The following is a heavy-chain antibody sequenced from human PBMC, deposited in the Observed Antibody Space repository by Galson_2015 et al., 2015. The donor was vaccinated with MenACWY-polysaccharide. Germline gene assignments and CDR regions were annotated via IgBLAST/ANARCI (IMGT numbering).Heavy chain of an antibody. CDR1: GFTFSSYS. CDR3: ARVVVPAARDYYYYYMDV. D-gene: IGHD2-2*01. CDR2: ISSSSSYI. Sequence: LSCAASGFTFSSYSMNWVRQAPGKGLEWVSSISSSSSYIYYADSVKGRFTISRDNAKNSLYPQMNSLRAEDTAVYYCARVVVPAARDYYYYYMDVWGKGTTVTVSS. J-gene: IGHJ6*03. V-gene: IGHV3-21*01.